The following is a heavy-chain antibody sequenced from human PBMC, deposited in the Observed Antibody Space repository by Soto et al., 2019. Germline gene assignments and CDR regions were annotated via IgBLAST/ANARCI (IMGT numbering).Heavy chain of an antibody. J-gene: IGHJ3*02. CDR1: GGSISSGGYS. Sequence: SETLSLTCTVSGGSISSGGYSWSWIRQPPGKGLEWIGYIYYSGSTNYNPSLKSRVTISVDTSKNQFSLKLSSVTAADTAVYYCARRYGYAFDIWGQGTMVTVSS. CDR3: ARRYGYAFDI. CDR2: IYYSGST. V-gene: IGHV4-61*08. D-gene: IGHD4-17*01.